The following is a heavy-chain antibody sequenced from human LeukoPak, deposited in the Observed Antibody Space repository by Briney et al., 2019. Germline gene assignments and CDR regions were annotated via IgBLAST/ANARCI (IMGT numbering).Heavy chain of an antibody. CDR2: INHSGST. CDR3: SRGFSTVTTDYYYYMDV. CDR1: GGSFSGYY. V-gene: IGHV4-34*01. J-gene: IGHJ6*03. D-gene: IGHD4-17*01. Sequence: SETLSLTCAVYGGSFSGYYWSWIRQPPGKGLEWIGEINHSGSTNYNPSLKRRVTISVDTSKNQFSLQLISLTAADTAVYYCSRGFSTVTTDYYYYMDVWGKGTTVTVSS.